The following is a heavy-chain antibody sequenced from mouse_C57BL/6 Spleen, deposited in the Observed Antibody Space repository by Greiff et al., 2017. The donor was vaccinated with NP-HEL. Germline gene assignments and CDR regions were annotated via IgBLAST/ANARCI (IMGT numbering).Heavy chain of an antibody. Sequence: QVQLQQSGPELVKPGASVKISCKASGYAFSSSWMNWVEQRPGKGLEWIGRIYPGDGDTNYNGKFKGKATLTADKSSSTAYMQLSSLTSEDSAVYFCATNWDEYYFDYWGQGTTLTVSS. D-gene: IGHD4-1*01. CDR1: GYAFSSSW. V-gene: IGHV1-82*01. CDR3: ATNWDEYYFDY. CDR2: IYPGDGDT. J-gene: IGHJ2*01.